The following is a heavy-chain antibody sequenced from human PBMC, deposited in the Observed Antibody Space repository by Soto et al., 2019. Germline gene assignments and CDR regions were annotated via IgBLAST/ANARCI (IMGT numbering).Heavy chain of an antibody. Sequence: GGSLRLSCAASGFTFSSYAMSWVRQAPGKGLEWVSAISGSGGSTYYADSVKGRFTISRDNSKNTLYLQMNSLRAEDTAVYYCAKQNYDFWSGPPQYYFDYWGQGTLVTVSS. J-gene: IGHJ4*02. V-gene: IGHV3-23*01. D-gene: IGHD3-3*01. CDR1: GFTFSSYA. CDR2: ISGSGGST. CDR3: AKQNYDFWSGPPQYYFDY.